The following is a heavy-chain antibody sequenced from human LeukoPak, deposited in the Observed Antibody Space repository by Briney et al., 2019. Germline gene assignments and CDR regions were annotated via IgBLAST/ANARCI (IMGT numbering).Heavy chain of an antibody. CDR1: GGSISSGGYY. D-gene: IGHD5-12*01. J-gene: IGHJ4*02. CDR3: ARGNEWLPFDY. V-gene: IGHV4-30-2*01. CDR2: IYHSGIT. Sequence: SQTLSLTCTVSGGSISSGGYYWSWIRQPPGKGLEWIGYIYHSGITYYNPSLKSRVTISVDRSKNQFSLKLSSVTAADTAVYYCARGNEWLPFDYWGQGTLVTVSS.